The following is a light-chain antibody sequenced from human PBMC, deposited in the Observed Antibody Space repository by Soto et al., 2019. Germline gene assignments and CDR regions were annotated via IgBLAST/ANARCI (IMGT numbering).Light chain of an antibody. CDR1: HTVSSGY. CDR3: QQYARSPWT. V-gene: IGKV3-20*01. Sequence: EVVLTQSPGTLSLSPGAAATLSCRASHTVSSGYLAWYQQRSGQAPRLLIYGSSSRASDVPDRFSGSGSGTEFTLTISSLEPEDFAVYFCQQYARSPWTFGQGTKLEIK. CDR2: GSS. J-gene: IGKJ1*01.